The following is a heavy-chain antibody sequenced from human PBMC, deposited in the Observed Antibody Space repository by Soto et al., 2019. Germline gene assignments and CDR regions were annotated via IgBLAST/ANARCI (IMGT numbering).Heavy chain of an antibody. CDR3: ASCERFPRVGVDYYALDV. V-gene: IGHV3-30*03. J-gene: IGHJ6*02. Sequence: QVHLVESGGGVVQPGGSLRLSCAASGFTINRNDMYWVRQAPGKGLEWVAVMSFDGNHQHYADSVKGRFTISRDNSKNTLSLEMNSLRRDDTAVYYCASCERFPRVGVDYYALDVWGQGTTLIVSS. D-gene: IGHD3-3*01. CDR2: MSFDGNHQ. CDR1: GFTINRND.